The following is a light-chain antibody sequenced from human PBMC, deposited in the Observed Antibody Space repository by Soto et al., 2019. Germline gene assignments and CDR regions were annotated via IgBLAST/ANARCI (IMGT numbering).Light chain of an antibody. CDR3: CAYAGSDTVV. CDR2: EAT. J-gene: IGLJ3*02. V-gene: IGLV2-23*01. CDR1: SNDVGRYNL. Sequence: QSVLTQPPSVSGSPEQSITISCTGTSNDVGRYNLVSWYQQHPGKAPKVMIYEATKRPSGIPNRFSGSKSGNTASLTISGRQAEDEADYYCCAYAGSDTVVFGGGTKVTVL.